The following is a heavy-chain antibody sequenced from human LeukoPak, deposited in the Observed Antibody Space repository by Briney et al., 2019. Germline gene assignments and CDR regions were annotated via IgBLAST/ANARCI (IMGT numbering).Heavy chain of an antibody. CDR1: GFTFSTYA. CDR3: AKSPGYSSGRYYFDY. CDR2: ISGSGDST. D-gene: IGHD6-19*01. J-gene: IGHJ4*02. Sequence: GGSLRLSCAASGFTFSTYAMRWVRQAPGKGLEWVSSISGSGDSTSYADSVKGRFTISRDNSKNTLYLQMNSLRAEDTAVYYCAKSPGYSSGRYYFDYWGQGTLVTVSS. V-gene: IGHV3-23*01.